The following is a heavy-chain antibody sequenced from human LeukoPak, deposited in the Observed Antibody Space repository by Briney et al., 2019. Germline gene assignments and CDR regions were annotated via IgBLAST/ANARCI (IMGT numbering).Heavy chain of an antibody. V-gene: IGHV3-21*06. J-gene: IGHJ6*03. CDR2: ITSSSSYI. CDR1: GFTFSSYS. Sequence: PGGSLRLSCAASGFTFSSYSMNWVRQTPGKGLEWVSSITSSSSYIYDADSVKGRFTISRDNAKNSLYLQMNSLRAEDTAVYYCATDSSGYYYMDVWGKGTTVTISS. CDR3: ATDSSGYYYMDV. D-gene: IGHD6-19*01.